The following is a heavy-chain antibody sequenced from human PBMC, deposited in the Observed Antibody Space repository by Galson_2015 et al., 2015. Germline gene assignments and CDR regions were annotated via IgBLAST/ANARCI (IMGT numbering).Heavy chain of an antibody. Sequence: TLSLTCTVSGGSISSGGYYWSWIRQHPGKGLEWIGYIYYSGSTYYSPSLKSRVTISVDTSKNQFSLKLSSVTAADTAVYYCARSSAPKMLRYFDWPAAYYFDYWGQGTLVTVSS. CDR2: IYYSGST. CDR1: GGSISSGGYY. D-gene: IGHD3-9*01. V-gene: IGHV4-31*03. J-gene: IGHJ4*02. CDR3: ARSSAPKMLRYFDWPAAYYFDY.